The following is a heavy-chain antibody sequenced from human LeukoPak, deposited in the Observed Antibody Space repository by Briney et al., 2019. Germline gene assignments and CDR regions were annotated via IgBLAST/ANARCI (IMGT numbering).Heavy chain of an antibody. V-gene: IGHV4-4*02. CDR3: ACSWSNDAFDI. CDR2: MYHGGRT. J-gene: IGHJ3*02. CDR1: GGSISSSNW. D-gene: IGHD2-15*01. Sequence: SETLSLTCDVSGGSISSSNWWIWVRQSPGKGLEWIGEMYHGGRTSYHPSLKSRVTISVDKSKNQFPLKLTSATAADTAVYYCACSWSNDAFDIWGQGTMVTVSS.